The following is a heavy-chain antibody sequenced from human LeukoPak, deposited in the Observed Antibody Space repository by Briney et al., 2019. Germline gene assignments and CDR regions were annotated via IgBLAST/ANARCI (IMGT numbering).Heavy chain of an antibody. Sequence: PSGTLSLTRTVSGGSISSHYWSWIRQPPGKGLEWIGYIYYSGSTKYILSLKSRVTISVDTSKNQFSLKLSSVTAAGTAVYYSARGGGVTYYDSTGYLWYFDYWGQGTLVTVSS. CDR2: IYYSGST. D-gene: IGHD3-22*01. J-gene: IGHJ4*02. CDR3: ARGGGVTYYDSTGYLWYFDY. CDR1: GGSISSHY. V-gene: IGHV4-59*11.